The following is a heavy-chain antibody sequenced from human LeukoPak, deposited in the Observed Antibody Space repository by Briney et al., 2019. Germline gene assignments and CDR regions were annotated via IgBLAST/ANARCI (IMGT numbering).Heavy chain of an antibody. CDR1: GGTFSSYA. J-gene: IGHJ3*02. Sequence: SVKVSCKASGGTFSSYAISWVRQAPGQVLEWMGRIIPILGIANYAQKFQGRVTITADKSTSTAYMELSSLRSEDTAVYYCARDSYCSGGSCYRSDAFDIWGQGTMVTVSS. CDR2: IIPILGIA. D-gene: IGHD2-15*01. CDR3: ARDSYCSGGSCYRSDAFDI. V-gene: IGHV1-69*04.